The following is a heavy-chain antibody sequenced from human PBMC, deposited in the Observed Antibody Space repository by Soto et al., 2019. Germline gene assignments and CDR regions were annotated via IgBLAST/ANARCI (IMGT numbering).Heavy chain of an antibody. D-gene: IGHD2-21*02. CDR2: INHSGST. CDR3: ARYVNQVTYYFYMDV. J-gene: IGHJ6*03. Sequence: TSETLSLTCAVYGGSFSGYYWSWIRQPPGKGLEWIGEINHSGSTNYNPSLKSRVTISVDTSKNQFSLKLSSVTTADTAVYYCARYVNQVTYYFYMDVWGEVTTVTVSS. V-gene: IGHV4-34*01. CDR1: GGSFSGYY.